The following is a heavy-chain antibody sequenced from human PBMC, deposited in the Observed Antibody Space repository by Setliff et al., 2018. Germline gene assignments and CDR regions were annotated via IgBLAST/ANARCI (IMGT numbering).Heavy chain of an antibody. CDR3: ARRLRESHAFHI. V-gene: IGHV4-30-4*08. CDR1: GGSISSDDNY. D-gene: IGHD2-15*01. J-gene: IGHJ3*02. Sequence: SETLSLTCTVSGGSISSDDNYWSWIRLPPGKGLEWIGYIHNSGTAYYNPSLRSRLTISVDTSKNQFSLKLNSVTAADTAVYYCARRLRESHAFHIWGQGTWVT. CDR2: IHNSGTA.